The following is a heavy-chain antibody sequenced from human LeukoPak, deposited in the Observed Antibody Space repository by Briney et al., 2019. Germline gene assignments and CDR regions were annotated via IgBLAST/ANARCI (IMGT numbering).Heavy chain of an antibody. CDR3: ARDLITMIAPDGAWWDY. V-gene: IGHV3-43*01. Sequence: GGSLRLSCAASGFAFEDYPMHWVHQAPGKGLEWVSLISWDGGTTYYADSVKGRFTISRDNAKNSLYLQMNSLRAEDTAVYYCARDLITMIAPDGAWWDYWGQGTLVTVSS. CDR2: ISWDGGTT. J-gene: IGHJ4*02. D-gene: IGHD3-22*01. CDR1: GFAFEDYP.